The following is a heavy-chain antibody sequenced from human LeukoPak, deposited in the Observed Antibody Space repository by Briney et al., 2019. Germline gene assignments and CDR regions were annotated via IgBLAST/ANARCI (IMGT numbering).Heavy chain of an antibody. J-gene: IGHJ5*02. D-gene: IGHD3-10*01. V-gene: IGHV4-30-2*01. CDR2: IYDRGPA. CDR1: GYAITSGGFS. Sequence: SETLSLTCTVSGYAITSGGFSWNWIRQPPGKGLEWIGCIYDRGPAHYNPSLKSRFTISVDRPKNQFFLNVTSLTAADTAVYYCARSRQASGLFSSWGQGTLVVVSS. CDR3: ARSRQASGLFSS.